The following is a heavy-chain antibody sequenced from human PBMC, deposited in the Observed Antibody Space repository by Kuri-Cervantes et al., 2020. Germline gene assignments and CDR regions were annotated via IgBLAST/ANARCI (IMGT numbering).Heavy chain of an antibody. CDR2: IYPDDSDS. Sequence: KVSCKGSGYSFTNYWIGWVRQMPGKGLEWMGIIYPDDSDSRYSPSFQGQVTTSADKSISTAYLQWSSLKASDTAMYYCARHFGSYYYYYYMDVWGKGTTVTVSS. J-gene: IGHJ6*03. V-gene: IGHV5-51*01. D-gene: IGHD3-3*01. CDR3: ARHFGSYYYYYYMDV. CDR1: GYSFTNYW.